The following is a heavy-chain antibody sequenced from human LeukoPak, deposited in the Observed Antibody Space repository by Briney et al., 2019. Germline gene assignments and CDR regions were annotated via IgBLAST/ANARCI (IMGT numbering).Heavy chain of an antibody. CDR3: ARGPNSNWSGLDF. D-gene: IGHD6-6*01. Sequence: GSLRLSCTASGFSFSGHLMHWARPLPGKGLVGVSRISPTGSTTSYADSVKGRFTVSRDNAKNTLYLQVNNLRAEDTAVYYCARGPNSNWSGLDFWGQGTLLTVSS. J-gene: IGHJ4*02. V-gene: IGHV3-74*01. CDR1: GFSFSGHL. CDR2: ISPTGSTT.